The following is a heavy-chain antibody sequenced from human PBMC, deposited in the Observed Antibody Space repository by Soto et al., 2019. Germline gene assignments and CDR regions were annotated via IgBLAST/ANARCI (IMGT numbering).Heavy chain of an antibody. CDR3: ARFVAASRPFYHGMDV. CDR2: TYYRYTWYN. J-gene: IGHJ6*02. V-gene: IGHV6-1*01. CDR1: GDSVSSNSAT. Sequence: QVLLQQSGPGLVKPSQTLSLTCAISGDSVSSNSATWSWIRQSPSRGLEWLGRTYYRYTWYNHYAPSVKSLITTKPYTSKNQFSLELKSVTPEDTAVYYSARFVAASRPFYHGMDVCGQGTKVTVSS. D-gene: IGHD6-6*01.